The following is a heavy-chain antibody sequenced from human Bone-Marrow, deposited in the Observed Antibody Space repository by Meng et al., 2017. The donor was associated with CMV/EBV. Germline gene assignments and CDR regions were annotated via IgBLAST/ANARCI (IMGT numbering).Heavy chain of an antibody. Sequence: YGFIFSNYGMQWVRQAPGKGLGWVAFIRYDGSNKYYADSVKGRFTISRDNSKNTLYLQMNSLTTEDTAMYYCAKAAFGAVIIPWFDPWGQGTLVTVSS. CDR2: IRYDGSNK. CDR3: AKAAFGAVIIPWFDP. D-gene: IGHD3-3*01. V-gene: IGHV3-30*02. CDR1: GFIFSNYG. J-gene: IGHJ5*02.